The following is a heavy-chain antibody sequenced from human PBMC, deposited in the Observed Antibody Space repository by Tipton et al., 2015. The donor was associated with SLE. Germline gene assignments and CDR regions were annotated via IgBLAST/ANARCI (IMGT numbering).Heavy chain of an antibody. Sequence: TLSLTCNVSGGSITSTTYYWAWIRRPPGKGLEWIGSVFYSGSTYDNPSLMSRLTISIDTSKSQFSLRLTSVTAADTAIYFCVRHPASYPHFDSWGQGTVVTVSS. V-gene: IGHV4-39*01. J-gene: IGHJ5*01. CDR2: VFYSGST. CDR1: GGSITSTTYY. CDR3: VRHPASYPHFDS.